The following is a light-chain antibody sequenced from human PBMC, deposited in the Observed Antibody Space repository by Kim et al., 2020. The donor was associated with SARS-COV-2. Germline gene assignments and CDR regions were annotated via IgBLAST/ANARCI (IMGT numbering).Light chain of an antibody. V-gene: IGKV1-39*01. CDR1: QSISIH. J-gene: IGKJ3*01. CDR2: AAS. CDR3: QQSYITPFT. Sequence: ASLGDRVTITCRTTQSISIHLNWYQQKPGRAPKLLISAASTLQGGVPSRFSGSGSETDFTLTISSLQPEDFATYFCQQSYITPFTFGPGTKVDIK.